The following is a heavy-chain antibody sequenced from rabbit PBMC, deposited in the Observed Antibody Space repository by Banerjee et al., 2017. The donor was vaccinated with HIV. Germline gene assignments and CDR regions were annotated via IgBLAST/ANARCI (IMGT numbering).Heavy chain of an antibody. Sequence: QEQLVESGGGLVTLGGSLKLSCKASGIDFSTYGISWVRQAPGKGLEWIAYIYPDYGTTDYATWVNGRFTISLDNAQNTVFLRMNSLTAADTATYFCARDAVAGDGYAFNLWGPGTLVTVS. CDR1: GIDFSTYG. J-gene: IGHJ4*01. CDR2: IYPDYGTT. V-gene: IGHV1S47*01. CDR3: ARDAVAGDGYAFNL. D-gene: IGHD6-1*01.